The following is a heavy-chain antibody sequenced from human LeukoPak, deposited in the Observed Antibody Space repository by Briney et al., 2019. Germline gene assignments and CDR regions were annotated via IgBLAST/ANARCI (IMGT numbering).Heavy chain of an antibody. Sequence: SETLSLTCTVSGGSISSSSYYWGWIRQPPGKGLEWIGEINHSGSTNYNPSLKSRVTISVDTSKNQFSLKLSSVTAADTAVYYCARGTIVVVVAATPRNWFDPWGQGTLVTVSS. CDR2: INHSGST. V-gene: IGHV4-39*07. CDR1: GGSISSSSYY. CDR3: ARGTIVVVVAATPRNWFDP. J-gene: IGHJ5*02. D-gene: IGHD2-15*01.